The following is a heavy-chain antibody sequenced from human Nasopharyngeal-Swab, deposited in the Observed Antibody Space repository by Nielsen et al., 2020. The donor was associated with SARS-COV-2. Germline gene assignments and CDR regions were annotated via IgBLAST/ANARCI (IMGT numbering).Heavy chain of an antibody. CDR3: ARGGQDNALDV. D-gene: IGHD1-1*01. CDR2: VSHSRTA. CDR1: GASFTGIF. Sequence: SETLSLTCTYKGASFTGIFWNWVRQPPGKGLEWIGEVSHSRTATYNPSLTGRVTISLDTAWSQFFLRLSSLSDADTAVYFCARGGQDNALDVWDQGTKVAVSS. J-gene: IGHJ6*02. V-gene: IGHV4-34*01.